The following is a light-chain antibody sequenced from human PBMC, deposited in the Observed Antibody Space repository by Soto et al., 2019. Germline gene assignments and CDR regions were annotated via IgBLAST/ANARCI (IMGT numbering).Light chain of an antibody. CDR3: ASWDDTLFGWV. CDR2: SNT. CDR1: SSNIATNY. V-gene: IGLV1-47*02. Sequence: QSVLTQPPSVSGTPGQGVTISCSGGSSNIATNYVYWYQLLPGTAPNLVIFSNTIRPPRVPDRFSGSKSGASASLVISGLRSEDEADYFCASWDDTLFGWVFGGGTKLTDL. J-gene: IGLJ3*02.